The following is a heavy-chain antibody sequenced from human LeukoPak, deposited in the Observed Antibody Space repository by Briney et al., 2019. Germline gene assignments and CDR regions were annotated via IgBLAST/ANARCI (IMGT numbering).Heavy chain of an antibody. J-gene: IGHJ6*03. D-gene: IGHD3-3*01. CDR3: ARASDFWSGYYMDV. V-gene: IGHV4-61*02. CDR1: GGSISSGSYY. Sequence: PSETLSLTCTVSGGSISSGSYYWSWIRQPAGKGLEWIGRIYTSGSTNCNPSLKSRVTISVDTSKNQFSLKLSSVTAADTAVYYCARASDFWSGYYMDVWGKGTTVIVSS. CDR2: IYTSGST.